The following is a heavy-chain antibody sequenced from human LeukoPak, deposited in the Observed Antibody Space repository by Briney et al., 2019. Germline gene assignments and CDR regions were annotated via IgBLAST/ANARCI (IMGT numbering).Heavy chain of an antibody. CDR3: ARAADYCSSTSCPNDYYMDV. CDR2: INPNSGGT. V-gene: IGHV1-2*02. CDR1: GYTFTGYY. J-gene: IGHJ6*03. Sequence: GASVKVSCKASGYTFTGYYMHWVRQAPGQGLEWMGWINPNSGGTNYAQKFQGRVTMTRDTSISTAYMELRSLRSDDTAVYYCARAADYCSSTSCPNDYYMDVWGKGTTVTVSS. D-gene: IGHD2-2*01.